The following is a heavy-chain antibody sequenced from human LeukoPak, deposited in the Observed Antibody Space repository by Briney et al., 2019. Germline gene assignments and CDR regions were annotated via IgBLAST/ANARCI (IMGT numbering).Heavy chain of an antibody. D-gene: IGHD3-9*01. J-gene: IGHJ6*03. CDR3: ARVSEYDILTGRHSHMDV. V-gene: IGHV4-39*07. Sequence: SETLSLTCTVSGGSISSSSYYWGWIRQPPGKGLEWIGSIYHSGSTYYNPSLKSRVTISVGTSKNQFSLKLSSVTAADTAVYYCARVSEYDILTGRHSHMDVWGKGTTVTVSS. CDR1: GGSISSSSYY. CDR2: IYHSGST.